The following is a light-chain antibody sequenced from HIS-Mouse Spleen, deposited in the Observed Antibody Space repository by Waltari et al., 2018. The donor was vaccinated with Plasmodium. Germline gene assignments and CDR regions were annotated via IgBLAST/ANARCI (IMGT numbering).Light chain of an antibody. J-gene: IGLJ2*01. CDR2: KDS. V-gene: IGLV3-25*03. CDR1: ALPKQY. Sequence: SYELTPPPSVSVSPGQTARIPCSGDALPKQYAYWYQQKPGQAPVLVRYKDSERPSGIPERFSGSSSGTTVTLTISGVQAEDEADYYCQSADSSGTYRVFGGGTKLTVL. CDR3: QSADSSGTYRV.